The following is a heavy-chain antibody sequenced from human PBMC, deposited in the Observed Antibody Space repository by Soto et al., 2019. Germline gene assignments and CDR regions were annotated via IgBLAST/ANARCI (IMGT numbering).Heavy chain of an antibody. V-gene: IGHV4-30-2*01. Sequence: QLQLRESGSRLVQPSQTLTLICSVSGDSITSGSYSWSWIRQAPGKGLEWIGNIHVTGYTSFSPSLRRRLTMSVDTSQNQFSLSLNSVTAAHTAVYYCAIGGALRPYGHVPLAFWGQGTLVTVSS. D-gene: IGHD3-16*01. CDR2: IHVTGYT. CDR3: AIGGALRPYGHVPLAF. J-gene: IGHJ4*02. CDR1: GDSITSGSYS.